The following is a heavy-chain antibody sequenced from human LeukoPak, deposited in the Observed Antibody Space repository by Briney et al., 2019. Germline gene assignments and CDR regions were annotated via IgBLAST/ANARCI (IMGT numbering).Heavy chain of an antibody. CDR1: GFTFDDYA. J-gene: IGHJ5*02. Sequence: RTGGSLRLSCAASGFTFDDYAMHWVRQAPGKGLEWVSGISWNSGSIGYADSVKGRFTISRDNAKNSLYLQMNSLRAEDTAVYYCARDLGQYYDTSDNWFDPWGQGTLVTVSS. CDR2: ISWNSGSI. CDR3: ARDLGQYYDTSDNWFDP. D-gene: IGHD3-22*01. V-gene: IGHV3-9*01.